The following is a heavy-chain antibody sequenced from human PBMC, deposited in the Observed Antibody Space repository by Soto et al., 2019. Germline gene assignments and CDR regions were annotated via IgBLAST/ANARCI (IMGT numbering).Heavy chain of an antibody. CDR3: ARSPGYSSSWPLDY. V-gene: IGHV4-39*01. D-gene: IGHD6-13*01. Sequence: QLQLQESGPGLVKPSETLSLTCTVSGGSISSSSYYWGWIRQPPGKGLEWIGSIYYSGSTYYNPSLKSRVTISVDTSKNQFSLKLSSVTAADTAEYYCARSPGYSSSWPLDYWGQGTLVTVSS. CDR2: IYYSGST. J-gene: IGHJ4*02. CDR1: GGSISSSSYY.